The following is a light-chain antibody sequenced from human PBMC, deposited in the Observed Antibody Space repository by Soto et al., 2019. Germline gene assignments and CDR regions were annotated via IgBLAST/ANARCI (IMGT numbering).Light chain of an antibody. J-gene: IGLJ1*01. CDR1: SSDVGGYNY. CDR2: EVS. V-gene: IGLV2-8*01. Sequence: QSVLAQPPSASGSPGQSVTISCTGTSSDVGGYNYVSWYQQHPGKAPKLMIYEVSKRPSGVPNRFSGSKSGNTASLTVSGLRAEDEADYYSSSYTGSNNYVFGTGTKATVL. CDR3: SSYTGSNNYV.